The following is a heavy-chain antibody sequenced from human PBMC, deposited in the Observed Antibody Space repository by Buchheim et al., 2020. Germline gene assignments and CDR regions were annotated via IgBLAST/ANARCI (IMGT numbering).Heavy chain of an antibody. CDR1: GFTFSSYS. J-gene: IGHJ4*02. D-gene: IGHD3-22*01. V-gene: IGHV3-48*01. Sequence: EVQLVESGGGLVQPGGSLRLSCAASGFTFSSYSMNWVRQAPGKGLEWVSYISSSSSTIYYADSVKGRFTISTDNAKKSMYLQMNSLRAEDTAVYYCAAYYYDSSGTQEFDYWGQGTL. CDR2: ISSSSSTI. CDR3: AAYYYDSSGTQEFDY.